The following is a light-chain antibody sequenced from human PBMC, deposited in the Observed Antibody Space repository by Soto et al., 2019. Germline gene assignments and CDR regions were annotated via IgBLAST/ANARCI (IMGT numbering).Light chain of an antibody. CDR1: SGHSSYA. CDR2: LTSDGSH. CDR3: QTWGTGSVV. V-gene: IGLV4-69*01. Sequence: QPVLTQSPSASASLGASVKLTCTLSSGHSSYAIAWHQQQPEKGPRYLMKLTSDGSHSKGDGIPDRFSGSSSGAERYLTISSLQSEDEADYYCQTWGTGSVVFGGGTQLTVL. J-gene: IGLJ2*01.